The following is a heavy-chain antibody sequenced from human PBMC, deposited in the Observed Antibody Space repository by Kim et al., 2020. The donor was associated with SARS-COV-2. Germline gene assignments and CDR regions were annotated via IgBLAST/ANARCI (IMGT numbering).Heavy chain of an antibody. Sequence: GGSLRLSCAVSGFSFSNNWMSWVRQAPGKGLEWVASIQEDGTEKYYVDSVKGRFTISRDNARNSLFLQMNSLRAEDTAVNYCAREFTMVRGVISGDYYFDFWRQGTLVTVSS. J-gene: IGHJ4*02. D-gene: IGHD3-10*01. V-gene: IGHV3-7*03. CDR2: IQEDGTEK. CDR3: AREFTMVRGVISGDYYFDF. CDR1: GFSFSNNW.